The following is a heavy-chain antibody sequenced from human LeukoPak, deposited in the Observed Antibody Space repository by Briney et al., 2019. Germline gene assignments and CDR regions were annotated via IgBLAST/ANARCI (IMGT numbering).Heavy chain of an antibody. CDR2: IYPGDSDT. Sequence: GESLKISCKGSGYSFTSYWIGWVRQMPGKGLEWMGIIYPGDSDTRYSPSFQGQVTISADKSISTAYLQWSSLKASDTAMYYCARLPLVVRGVIGTFDIWGQGTMVTVSS. CDR1: GYSFTSYW. J-gene: IGHJ3*02. V-gene: IGHV5-51*01. D-gene: IGHD3-10*01. CDR3: ARLPLVVRGVIGTFDI.